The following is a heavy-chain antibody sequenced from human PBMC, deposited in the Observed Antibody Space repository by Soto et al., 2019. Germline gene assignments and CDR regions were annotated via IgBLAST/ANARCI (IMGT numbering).Heavy chain of an antibody. V-gene: IGHV3-33*01. CDR2: IWYDGSNK. CDR3: ARARTYYDFWSGYYTGGGYYYYGMDV. CDR1: GFTFSSYG. D-gene: IGHD3-3*01. Sequence: PGGSLRLSCAASGFTFSSYGMHWVRQAPGKGLEWVAVIWYDGSNKYYADSVKGRFTISRDNSKNTLYLQMNSLRAEDTAVYYCARARTYYDFWSGYYTGGGYYYYGMDVWGQGTTV. J-gene: IGHJ6*02.